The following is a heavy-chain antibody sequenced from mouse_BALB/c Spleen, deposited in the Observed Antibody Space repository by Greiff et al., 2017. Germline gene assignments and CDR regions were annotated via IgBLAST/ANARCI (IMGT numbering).Heavy chain of an antibody. CDR2: INPYNDGT. Sequence: EVKLMESGPELVKPGASVKMSCKASGYTFTSYVMHWVKQKPGQGLEWIGYINPYNDGTKYNEKFKGKATLTSDKSSSTAYMELSSLTSEDSAVYYCARYDGYYVAWFAYWGQGTLVTVSA. J-gene: IGHJ3*01. D-gene: IGHD2-3*01. CDR1: GYTFTSYV. V-gene: IGHV1-14*01. CDR3: ARYDGYYVAWFAY.